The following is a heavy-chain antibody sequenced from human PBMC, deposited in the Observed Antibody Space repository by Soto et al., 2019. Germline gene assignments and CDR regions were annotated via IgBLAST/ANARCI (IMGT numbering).Heavy chain of an antibody. D-gene: IGHD3-16*01. CDR1: GYIFVNYG. J-gene: IGHJ6*02. V-gene: IGHV1-18*01. Sequence: QVQLVQSGDEVKKPGASVKVSCKASGYIFVNYGIAWVRQAPGQWLEWMGWISAYTGNTHSASKVQGRLTMTTDTSTSTAYMDLGSLTSDDTAVYYCVMVDNYVTPTPQDVWGQGTTVTVSS. CDR2: ISAYTGNT. CDR3: VMVDNYVTPTPQDV.